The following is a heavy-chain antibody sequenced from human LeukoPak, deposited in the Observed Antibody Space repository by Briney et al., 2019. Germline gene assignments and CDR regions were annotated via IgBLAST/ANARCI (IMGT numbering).Heavy chain of an antibody. V-gene: IGHV4-39*07. Sequence: PSETLSPTCTVSGGSISSSSYYWGWIRQPPGKGLEWIGSIYYSGSTNYNPSLKSRVTISVDKSKNQFSLKLSSVTAADTAVYCCARANPYYFDYWGQGTLVTVSS. CDR3: ARANPYYFDY. CDR1: GGSISSSSYY. CDR2: IYYSGST. J-gene: IGHJ4*02.